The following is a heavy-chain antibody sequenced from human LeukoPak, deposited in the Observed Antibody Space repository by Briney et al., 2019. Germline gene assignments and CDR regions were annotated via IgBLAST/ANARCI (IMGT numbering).Heavy chain of an antibody. V-gene: IGHV1-8*01. CDR3: ARGTPESSSSDY. J-gene: IGHJ4*02. Sequence: ASVKVSCKASGYTFTSYDINWVRQATGQGHEWMGWMKPDSADTGYAQKFQGRVTMTRNTSISTAYMELSSLRSEDTAVYYCARGTPESSSSDYWGQGTLVTVSS. CDR2: MKPDSADT. CDR1: GYTFTSYD. D-gene: IGHD6-13*01.